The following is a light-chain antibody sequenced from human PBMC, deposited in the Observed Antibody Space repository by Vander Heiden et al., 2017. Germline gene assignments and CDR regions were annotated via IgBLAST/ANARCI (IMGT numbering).Light chain of an antibody. Sequence: DIVMTQSPDSLAVSLGERAAINCKSSQSVLYNSNNKNFLAWYQQKPGQPLKLLIYWASTRESGVPDRFSGSGSGTDFTLTISSLQAEDVAVYYCQQYYNDPFTFGPGTKVDIK. CDR2: WAS. J-gene: IGKJ3*01. CDR1: QSVLYNSNNKNF. CDR3: QQYYNDPFT. V-gene: IGKV4-1*01.